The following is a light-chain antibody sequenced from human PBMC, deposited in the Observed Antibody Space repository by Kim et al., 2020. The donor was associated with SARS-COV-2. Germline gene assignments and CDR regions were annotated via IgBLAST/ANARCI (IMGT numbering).Light chain of an antibody. V-gene: IGLV2-23*02. CDR2: DVR. Sequence: GQSYTLSSTGTSNDIGAYNLVSWYQQHPGKAPKLIIYDVRRRPSGVSDRISGSKSANQASLTISGLQTEDEAVYHCCSYVGSGTWVFGGGTQLTVL. CDR3: CSYVGSGTWV. J-gene: IGLJ3*02. CDR1: SNDIGAYNL.